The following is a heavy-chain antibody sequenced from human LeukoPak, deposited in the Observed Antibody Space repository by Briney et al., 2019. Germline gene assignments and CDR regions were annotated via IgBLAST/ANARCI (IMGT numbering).Heavy chain of an antibody. D-gene: IGHD6-19*01. Sequence: SETLSLTCAVYGGSFSGYYWSWIRQPPGKGLEWIGSIYHGGSTYYNPSLKSRVTISVDTSKNQFSLKLSSVTAADTAVYYCSRSPGYSSGWKELDYFDYWGQGTLVTVSS. V-gene: IGHV4-34*01. J-gene: IGHJ4*02. CDR2: IYHGGST. CDR3: SRSPGYSSGWKELDYFDY. CDR1: GGSFSGYY.